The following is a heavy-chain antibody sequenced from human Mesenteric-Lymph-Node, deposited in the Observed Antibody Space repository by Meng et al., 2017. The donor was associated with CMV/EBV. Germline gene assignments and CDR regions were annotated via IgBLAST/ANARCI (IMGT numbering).Heavy chain of an antibody. CDR1: GFTFSSYW. D-gene: IGHD2-15*01. J-gene: IGHJ4*02. Sequence: GESLKISCAASGFTFSSYWMHWVRQAPGKGLVWVSRINSDGSSTSYADSVKGRFTISRDSAKNTMYLQMNSLRPEDTAVYFCAKDITTYGNRYFDSWGQGTLVTVSS. V-gene: IGHV3-74*01. CDR3: AKDITTYGNRYFDS. CDR2: INSDGSST.